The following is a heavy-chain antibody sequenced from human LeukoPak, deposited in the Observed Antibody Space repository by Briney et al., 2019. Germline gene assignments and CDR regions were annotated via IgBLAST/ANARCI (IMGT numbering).Heavy chain of an antibody. CDR3: ASLKY. Sequence: GGSLRLSCAASGFTFSNYEMNWVRQAPGKGLEWVSYISSSGSTRTYADSVKGRFTISGDNAKNSLSLEMNSLRAEDTAVYYCASLKYWGQGTLVTVSS. CDR1: GFTFSNYE. J-gene: IGHJ4*02. V-gene: IGHV3-48*03. CDR2: ISSSGSTR.